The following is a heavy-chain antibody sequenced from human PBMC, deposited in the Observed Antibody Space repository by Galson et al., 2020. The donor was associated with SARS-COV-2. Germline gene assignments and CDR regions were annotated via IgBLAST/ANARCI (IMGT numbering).Heavy chain of an antibody. CDR1: AGYISSGSYY. CDR3: AYGVVAGTGY. V-gene: IGHV4-61*02. CDR2: IYTSGST. D-gene: IGHD6-19*01. J-gene: IGHJ4*02. Sequence: SETLYITCTVSAGYISSGSYYWSWIRQPAGKGLEWIGRIYTSGSTNYNPSLQSRVTISIDTSKNQFSLALTSVTAADTAVYFCAYGVVAGTGYWGQGILVTVSS.